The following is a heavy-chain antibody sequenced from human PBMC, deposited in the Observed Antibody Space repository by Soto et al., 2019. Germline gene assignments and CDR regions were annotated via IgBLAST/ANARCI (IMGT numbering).Heavy chain of an antibody. J-gene: IGHJ4*02. Sequence: GGSLRLSCAASGFTFSSYAMSWVRQAPGKGLEWVSVISGSGGSTYYADSVKGRFTISRDNSKNTLYLQMNSLRAEDTAVYYCAKTLVVSSWYQFDYWGQGTLVTVSS. CDR3: AKTLVVSSWYQFDY. CDR2: ISGSGGST. D-gene: IGHD6-13*01. V-gene: IGHV3-23*01. CDR1: GFTFSSYA.